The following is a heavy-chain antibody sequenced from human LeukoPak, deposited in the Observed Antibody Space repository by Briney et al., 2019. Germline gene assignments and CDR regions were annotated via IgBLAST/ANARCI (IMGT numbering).Heavy chain of an antibody. V-gene: IGHV3-21*01. Sequence: GGSLRLSCAASGFTFSSDSMNWVRQAPGKGLEWVSSISSSSSYIYYADSVKGRFIISRDNAKNSLYLQMNSLRAGDTAVYYCARDRNSTWYFDLWGGGTLVTVSS. CDR2: ISSSSSYI. CDR3: ARDRNSTWYFDL. CDR1: GFTFSSDS. J-gene: IGHJ2*01. D-gene: IGHD1-14*01.